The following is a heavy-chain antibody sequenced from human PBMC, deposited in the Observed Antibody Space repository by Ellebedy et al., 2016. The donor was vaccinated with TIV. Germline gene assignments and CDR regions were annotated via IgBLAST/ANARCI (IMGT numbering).Heavy chain of an antibody. Sequence: MPGGSLRLSCAVSGASINTTNWWSWVRQPPGKGLEWIGEIYDSGSTNSNPSLKSRITISLDKSKNHFSLKLTSVTAADTAVYYCVVHNSGSSPREDYWGQGTLVTVSS. J-gene: IGHJ4*02. D-gene: IGHD3-22*01. V-gene: IGHV4-4*02. CDR3: VVHNSGSSPREDY. CDR1: GASINTTNW. CDR2: IYDSGST.